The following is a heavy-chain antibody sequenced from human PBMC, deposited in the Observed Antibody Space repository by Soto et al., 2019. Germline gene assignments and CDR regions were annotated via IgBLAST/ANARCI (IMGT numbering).Heavy chain of an antibody. D-gene: IGHD4-4*01. CDR1: GGTFSTYT. CDR2: IIPIIGII. CDR3: AGDPDSHYNDSHASSYP. Sequence: QVQLVQSGAEVKKPGSSVKVSCKASGGTFSTYTITWVRQAPGQGLEWMGRIIPIIGIINYAQKFQGRVTISADKFTGTAYMEQTALRSDDTAVYYCAGDPDSHYNDSHASSYPWGQGTLVTVSS. V-gene: IGHV1-69*08. J-gene: IGHJ5*02.